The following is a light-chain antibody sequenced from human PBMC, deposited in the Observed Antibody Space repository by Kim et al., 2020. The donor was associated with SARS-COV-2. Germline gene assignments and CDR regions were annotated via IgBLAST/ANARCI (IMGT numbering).Light chain of an antibody. J-gene: IGLJ3*02. CDR1: KLVDKY. CDR2: QDS. V-gene: IGLV3-1*01. CDR3: QAWDSSTAWV. Sequence: SPGQTASITCSGDKLVDKYACWYQQKPGQSPVLVIYQDSKRPSGIPERFSGSNSGNTATLTLSGTQAMDEADYYCQAWDSSTAWVFGGGTQLTVL.